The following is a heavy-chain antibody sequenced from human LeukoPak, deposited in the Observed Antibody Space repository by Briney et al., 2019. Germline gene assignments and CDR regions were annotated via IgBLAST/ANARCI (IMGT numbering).Heavy chain of an antibody. J-gene: IGHJ5*02. CDR1: GGSISSYY. Sequence: SETLSLTCTVSGGSISSYYWSWIRQPPGKGLEWIGRIIHSGSTNYNPSLKSRVTMSLDSSKKQISLKLSSVTAADTAVYYCARASSCDSSTCYNLSWFAPWGQGTLVTVSS. CDR3: ARASSCDSSTCYNLSWFAP. CDR2: IIHSGST. D-gene: IGHD2-2*02. V-gene: IGHV4-59*12.